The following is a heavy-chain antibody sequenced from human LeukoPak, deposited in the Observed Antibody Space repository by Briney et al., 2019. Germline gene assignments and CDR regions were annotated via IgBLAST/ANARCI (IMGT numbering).Heavy chain of an antibody. D-gene: IGHD5-24*01. J-gene: IGHJ3*02. CDR1: GFTFSGYW. CDR2: INSDGSST. Sequence: GGSLRLSCAASGFTFSGYWMHWVRQAPGKGLVWVSRINSDGSSTSYADSVKGRFTISRDNAKNTLYLQMNSLRAEDTAVYYCARGGVRDGYIEAFDIWGQGTMVTVSS. CDR3: ARGGVRDGYIEAFDI. V-gene: IGHV3-74*01.